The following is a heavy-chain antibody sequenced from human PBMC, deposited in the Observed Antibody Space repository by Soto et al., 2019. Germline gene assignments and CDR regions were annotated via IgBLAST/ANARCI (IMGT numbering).Heavy chain of an antibody. CDR2: IKHDGSEK. Sequence: EVQLVESGGGLVQPGGSLRLSCAASGFTFSSYWMRWVRQAPGKGLEWVANIKHDGSEKYDVVSVKGRFTISRDNAKNSLYLKMNSLRAEDTAVYYCARGRGCSTGCHNFDYWGQGTLVTVSS. V-gene: IGHV3-7*01. CDR3: ARGRGCSTGCHNFDY. D-gene: IGHD2-2*01. J-gene: IGHJ4*02. CDR1: GFTFSSYW.